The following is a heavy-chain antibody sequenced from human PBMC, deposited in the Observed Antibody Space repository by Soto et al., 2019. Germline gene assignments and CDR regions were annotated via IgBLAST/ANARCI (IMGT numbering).Heavy chain of an antibody. V-gene: IGHV3-23*01. D-gene: IGHD3-3*01. J-gene: IGHJ5*02. Sequence: XGSLILSCAASGFNFYNYAMTWVCQAPGKGLEWVSGISGDGTRTYYGDSVKGRFTISRDNSKNTVFLQMNSLRAEDTALYYCVKDLRPNRGWFGHWGQGYRVTVSS. CDR2: ISGDGTRT. CDR1: GFNFYNYA. CDR3: VKDLRPNRGWFGH.